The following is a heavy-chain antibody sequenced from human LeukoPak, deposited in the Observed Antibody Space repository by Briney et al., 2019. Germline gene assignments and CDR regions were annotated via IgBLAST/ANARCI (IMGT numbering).Heavy chain of an antibody. V-gene: IGHV3-53*01. Sequence: GGSLRLSCAASGFTVSSYYMSWVRQAPGKGLEWVSVIYSGGSTYYADSVKGRFTISRDNSKNTLYLQMNSLRAEDTAVYYCARRVIMSATGVPDTWLDPWGQGILVTVSS. CDR3: ARRVIMSATGVPDTWLDP. CDR1: GFTVSSYY. D-gene: IGHD2-8*02. CDR2: IYSGGST. J-gene: IGHJ5*02.